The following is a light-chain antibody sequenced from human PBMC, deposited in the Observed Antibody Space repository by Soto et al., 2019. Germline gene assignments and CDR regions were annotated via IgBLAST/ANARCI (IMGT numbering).Light chain of an antibody. CDR3: QQYGSSGT. Sequence: DIQITQSPSSVSASVGDRVTITCRASQDINRWLAWYQQKPGTAPKLLIYSASSLYTGVPSRFSGSGSGTDFTLTISRLEPEDFAVYYCQQYGSSGTFGQGTKVDIK. CDR1: QDINRW. V-gene: IGKV1-12*01. J-gene: IGKJ1*01. CDR2: SAS.